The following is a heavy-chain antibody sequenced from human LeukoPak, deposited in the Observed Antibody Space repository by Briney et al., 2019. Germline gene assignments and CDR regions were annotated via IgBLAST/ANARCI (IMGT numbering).Heavy chain of an antibody. D-gene: IGHD4-17*01. CDR3: AREHYGDYLCCYFDR. CDR1: GGSVSTNY. Sequence: PSETLSLTCTVSGGSVSTNYWSWVRQPAGKELEWIGHIYASGDTKYNPSLQSRVTISIDRSKNQFSLSLKSVTAADTAVYFCAREHYGDYLCCYFDRWGRGTLVTVSS. V-gene: IGHV4-4*07. J-gene: IGHJ2*01. CDR2: IYASGDT.